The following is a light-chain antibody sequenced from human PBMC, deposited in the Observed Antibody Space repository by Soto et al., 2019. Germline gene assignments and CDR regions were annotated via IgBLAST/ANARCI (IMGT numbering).Light chain of an antibody. J-gene: IGLJ2*01. V-gene: IGLV2-14*01. CDR2: EVS. Sequence: QSALTQPASVSGSPGQSITISCTGTSSDVGGYNYVSWYQQHPGKAPKLMIYEVSNRPSGVSNRFSGSKSGNTASLTISGLQADAEADYYCSSYTSSITLVVFGGGTKITVL. CDR3: SSYTSSITLVV. CDR1: SSDVGGYNY.